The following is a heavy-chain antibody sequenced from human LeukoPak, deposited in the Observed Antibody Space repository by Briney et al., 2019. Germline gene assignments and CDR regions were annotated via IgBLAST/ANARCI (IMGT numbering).Heavy chain of an antibody. CDR3: AALTDTRVLGY. CDR2: ISYDGSNK. J-gene: IGHJ4*02. V-gene: IGHV3-30*03. Sequence: GRSLRLSCAASGFTFSSYGMHWVRQAPGKGLEWVAVISYDGSNKYYADSVKGRFTISRDNSKNTLYLQMNSLRAEDTAVYYCAALTDTRVLGYWGQGTLVTVSS. CDR1: GFTFSSYG. D-gene: IGHD3-10*01.